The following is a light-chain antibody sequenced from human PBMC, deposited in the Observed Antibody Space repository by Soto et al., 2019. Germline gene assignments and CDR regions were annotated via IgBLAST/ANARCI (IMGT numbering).Light chain of an antibody. J-gene: IGKJ1*01. CDR2: DAS. Sequence: DLQMTQSPSTLSPSVGDRITISCRASQSIGNRLAWYQQKPGTAPKVLIYDASTLESGVPLRFSGSGSGTNFMLTISSLQPDDFATYYCQHYGGLWTFGLGTKVEIK. CDR3: QHYGGLWT. CDR1: QSIGNR. V-gene: IGKV1-5*01.